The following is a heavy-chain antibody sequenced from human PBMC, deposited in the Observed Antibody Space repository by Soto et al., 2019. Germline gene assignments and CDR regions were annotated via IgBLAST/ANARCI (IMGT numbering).Heavy chain of an antibody. J-gene: IGHJ4*02. Sequence: QLQLQESGPGLVKPSETLSLTCTVSGGSISSSSYYWGWIRQPPGKGLEWIGSIYYSGSTYYNPSPKGRGTNAGDTAKNPVPPKVGLVAGGDPGGYFLAGPGRPGFRGQGTLVTVSS. CDR2: IYYSGST. V-gene: IGHV4-39*01. CDR1: GGSISSSSYY. CDR3: AGPGRPGF. D-gene: IGHD1-1*01.